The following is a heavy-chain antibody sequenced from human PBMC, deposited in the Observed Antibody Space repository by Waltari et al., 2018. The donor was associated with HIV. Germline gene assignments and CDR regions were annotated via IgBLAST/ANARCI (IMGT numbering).Heavy chain of an antibody. V-gene: IGHV3-74*01. Sequence: EVQLVESGGGLVQLGGSLSLSCGASGFTLRRSWMLWVRQAPGKGLVWVSRIESDGASTNYADSVKGRVTISRDNAKNTLSLQMNSLSVEDTAVYYCVRAGRSSDGFDVWGQGTMVTVSS. CDR3: VRAGRSSDGFDV. CDR2: IESDGAST. CDR1: GFTLRRSW. J-gene: IGHJ3*01. D-gene: IGHD6-6*01.